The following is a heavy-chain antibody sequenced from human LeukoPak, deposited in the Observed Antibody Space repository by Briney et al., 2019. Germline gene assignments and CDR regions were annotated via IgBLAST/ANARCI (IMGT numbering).Heavy chain of an antibody. Sequence: GGSLRLSCAASGFTFSSYAMSWVRQAPGKGLEWVSAISGSGGSTYYADSVKGRFTISRDNSKNTLYLQMNSLRAEDTAVYYCAKGEVLRFLEWPPRHFDYWGQGTLVTVSS. D-gene: IGHD3-3*01. CDR1: GFTFSSYA. V-gene: IGHV3-23*01. CDR2: ISGSGGST. CDR3: AKGEVLRFLEWPPRHFDY. J-gene: IGHJ4*02.